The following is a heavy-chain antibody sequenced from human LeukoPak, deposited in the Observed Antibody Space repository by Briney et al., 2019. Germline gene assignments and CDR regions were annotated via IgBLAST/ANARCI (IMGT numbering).Heavy chain of an antibody. V-gene: IGHV4-39*01. CDR1: GGSVSSSTYY. J-gene: IGHJ4*02. D-gene: IGHD3-9*01. Sequence: SQTLSLTCTVSGGSVSSSTYYWGWLRQPPGKGLEWIGNIYYSGSTYYNPSLKSRVTMSVDTSNNQFSLKMHSVTAAATAVYFCARLSKGRFFDYIFDYWGQGTLVTVSS. CDR2: IYYSGST. CDR3: ARLSKGRFFDYIFDY.